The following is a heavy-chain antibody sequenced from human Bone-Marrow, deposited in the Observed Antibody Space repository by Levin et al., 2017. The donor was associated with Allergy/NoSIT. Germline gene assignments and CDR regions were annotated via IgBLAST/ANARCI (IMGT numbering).Heavy chain of an antibody. D-gene: IGHD3-9*01. CDR1: GFIFSDYY. Sequence: SGGSLRLSCAASGFIFSDYYMSWIRQAPGKGLEWISHISKTGSTLYYADSVKGRFTISRDNAKNSLYLQMISLRADDTAVYYCVRGLKYYDIFTSFDYWGQGSLVTVSS. J-gene: IGHJ4*02. V-gene: IGHV3-11*01. CDR2: ISKTGSTL. CDR3: VRGLKYYDIFTSFDY.